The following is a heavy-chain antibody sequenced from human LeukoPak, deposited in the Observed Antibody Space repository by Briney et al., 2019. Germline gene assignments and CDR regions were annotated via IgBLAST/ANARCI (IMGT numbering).Heavy chain of an antibody. CDR3: ARRRYYDSSGYTYYSDY. Sequence: GESLKISCKGSGYSFTSYWIGWVRQMPGKGLEWMGIIYPGDSDTRYSPSFQGQVTISADKSISTAYLQWSSLKASDTAMYYCARRRYYDSSGYTYYSDYWGQGTLVTVSS. D-gene: IGHD3-22*01. V-gene: IGHV5-51*01. J-gene: IGHJ4*02. CDR1: GYSFTSYW. CDR2: IYPGDSDT.